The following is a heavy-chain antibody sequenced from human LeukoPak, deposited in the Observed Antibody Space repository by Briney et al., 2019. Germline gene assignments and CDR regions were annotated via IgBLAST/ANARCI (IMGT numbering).Heavy chain of an antibody. CDR2: ISSSSSTI. V-gene: IGHV3-48*02. CDR3: ARSSGSYYNHDY. J-gene: IGHJ4*02. D-gene: IGHD3-10*01. CDR1: GFTSSTYS. Sequence: PGGSLRLSCAASGFTSSTYSMNWVRQAPGKGLEWVSYISSSSSTIFYADSVKGRFTVSRDNAKNSLYLQMNTLRDEDTAVYYCARSSGSYYNHDYWGQGTLVTVSS.